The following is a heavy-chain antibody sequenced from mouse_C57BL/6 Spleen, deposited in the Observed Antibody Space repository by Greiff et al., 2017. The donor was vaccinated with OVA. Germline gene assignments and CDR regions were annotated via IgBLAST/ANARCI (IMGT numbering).Heavy chain of an antibody. CDR1: GYTFTSYT. CDR2: INPSSGYT. J-gene: IGHJ4*01. CDR3: ARSYDYDAMDY. V-gene: IGHV1-4*01. Sequence: QVQLKESGAELARPGASVKMSCKASGYTFTSYTMHWVKQRPGQGLEWIGYINPSSGYTKYNQKFKDKATLTADKSSSTAYMQLSSLTSEDSAVYYCARSYDYDAMDYWGQGTSVTVSS.